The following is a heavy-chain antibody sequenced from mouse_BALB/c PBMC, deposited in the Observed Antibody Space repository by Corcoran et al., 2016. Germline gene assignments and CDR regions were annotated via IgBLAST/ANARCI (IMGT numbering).Heavy chain of an antibody. V-gene: IGHV14-3*02. Sequence: EVQLQQSGAELVKPGASVKLSCTASGFNIKDTYMHWVKQRPEQGLEWIGRIDPANGNTKYDPKFQGKATITADTSSNTAYLQLSSLTSEDTAVYYCARSYYGNYGCYWGQGTTLTVSS. CDR3: ARSYYGNYGCY. D-gene: IGHD2-10*01. CDR1: GFNIKDTY. J-gene: IGHJ2*01. CDR2: IDPANGNT.